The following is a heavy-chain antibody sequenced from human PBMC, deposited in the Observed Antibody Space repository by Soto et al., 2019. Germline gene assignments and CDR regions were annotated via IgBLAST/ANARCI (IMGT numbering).Heavy chain of an antibody. Sequence: QVQRVQSEAEVKKPGASVKVSCEASGYTFINHGISWVRQAPGQGLEWMGWVSGSNGNTKYAQKFQGRSTMTTETSTSTAHMELRNLRSDDTAVYFCARDFYPLAYYFDPWGQGTLVTVSS. V-gene: IGHV1-18*04. J-gene: IGHJ4*02. CDR1: GYTFINHG. CDR3: ARDFYPLAYYFDP. CDR2: VSGSNGNT.